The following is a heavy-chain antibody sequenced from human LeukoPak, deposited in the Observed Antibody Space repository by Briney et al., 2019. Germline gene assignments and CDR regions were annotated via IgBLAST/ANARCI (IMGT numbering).Heavy chain of an antibody. CDR2: IWYDGSNK. CDR1: GFTFSSYG. J-gene: IGHJ4*02. D-gene: IGHD3-22*01. Sequence: GGSLRLSCAASGFTFSSYGMHWARQAPGKGLEWVAVIWYDGSNKYYADSVKGRFTISRDNSKNTLYLQMNSLRAQDTAVYYCARLGRHYYDSSGYNLDYWGQGTLVTVSS. CDR3: ARLGRHYYDSSGYNLDY. V-gene: IGHV3-33*01.